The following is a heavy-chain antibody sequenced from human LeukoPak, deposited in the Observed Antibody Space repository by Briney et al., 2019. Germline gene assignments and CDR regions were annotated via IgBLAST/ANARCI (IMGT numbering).Heavy chain of an antibody. D-gene: IGHD3-22*01. Sequence: SETLSLTCTVSGYSISSGYYWDWIRQPPVKGLEWIASSFHTGNTHYNPSLKSRVTISVDTSKNQFSLRLSSVTAADTAVYYCARHPLAYYAGSGYAGTHFDYWGQGTLVTVSS. V-gene: IGHV4-38-2*02. CDR1: GYSISSGYY. CDR3: ARHPLAYYAGSGYAGTHFDY. J-gene: IGHJ4*02. CDR2: SFHTGNT.